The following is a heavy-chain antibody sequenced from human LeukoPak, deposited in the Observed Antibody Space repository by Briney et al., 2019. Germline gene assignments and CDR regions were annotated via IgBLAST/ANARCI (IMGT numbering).Heavy chain of an antibody. D-gene: IGHD5-24*01. CDR3: AREVAIGYNQRYFDY. CDR1: GGSISNKY. J-gene: IGHJ4*02. CDR2: IYYSGNT. Sequence: SETLSLTCTVSGGSISNKYWSWIRQPPGKGLEWIGYIYYSGNTNYNPSLKSRVTISVDTSKNQFSLRLSSVTAADTAVYYCAREVAIGYNQRYFDYWGQGTLVTVSS. V-gene: IGHV4-59*01.